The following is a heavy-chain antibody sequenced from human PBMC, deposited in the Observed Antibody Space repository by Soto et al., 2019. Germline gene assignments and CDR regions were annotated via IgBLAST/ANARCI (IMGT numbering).Heavy chain of an antibody. V-gene: IGHV3-15*01. CDR2: IKSETDGGTT. J-gene: IGHJ4*02. CDR1: GFTFSNAW. CDR3: TTDRRITMAQFDY. D-gene: IGHD3-10*01. Sequence: PGGSLRLSCAASGFTFSNAWMSWVRQAPGKGLEWVGRIKSETDGGTTDYAAPVKGRFTISRDDSKNTLYLQMNSLKTEDTAVYYCTTDRRITMAQFDYWGQGTQVTVSS.